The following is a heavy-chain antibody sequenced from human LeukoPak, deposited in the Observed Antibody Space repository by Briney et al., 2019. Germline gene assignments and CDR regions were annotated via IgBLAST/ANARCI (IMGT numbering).Heavy chain of an antibody. CDR3: AKRGVVIRGILVIGYHQEAYHYDF. CDR1: GLSLSNYA. D-gene: IGHD3-10*01. Sequence: GGSLILSCVVSGLSLSNYAMTWVRQAPGKGLEWVSYISERGGSTTYADSVKGRFTISRDTSLNTLYLQMNNLRAEDTAVYFCAKRGVVIRGILVIGYHQEAYHYDFWGQGVLVTVSS. V-gene: IGHV3-23*01. CDR2: ISERGGST. J-gene: IGHJ4*02.